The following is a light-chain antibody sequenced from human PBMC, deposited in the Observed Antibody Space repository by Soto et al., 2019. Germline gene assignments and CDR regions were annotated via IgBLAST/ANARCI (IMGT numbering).Light chain of an antibody. CDR2: DAS. J-gene: IGKJ2*01. Sequence: EFVLTQSPATLSLSPGERATLSCRASQSVNSYLAWYQQKPGQAPRLLIYDASNRATGVPARFSGSGSGTDLTLTISSLEPEDFSVYYCQQRTNWLMYTFGQGTKLEIK. V-gene: IGKV3-11*01. CDR3: QQRTNWLMYT. CDR1: QSVNSY.